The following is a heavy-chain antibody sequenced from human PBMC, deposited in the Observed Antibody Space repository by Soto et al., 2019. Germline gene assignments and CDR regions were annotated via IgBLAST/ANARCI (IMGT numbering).Heavy chain of an antibody. V-gene: IGHV1-18*01. CDR3: ASDVTMVRGVPNYGMDV. Sequence: QVQLVQSGAEVKKPGASVKVSCKASGYTFTSYGISWVRQAPGQGLEWMGWISAYNGNTNYAQKLQGRVTMTTDTSTSTAYRELRSQRSDDTAVYYCASDVTMVRGVPNYGMDVWGQGTTVTVSS. CDR2: ISAYNGNT. D-gene: IGHD3-10*01. CDR1: GYTFTSYG. J-gene: IGHJ6*02.